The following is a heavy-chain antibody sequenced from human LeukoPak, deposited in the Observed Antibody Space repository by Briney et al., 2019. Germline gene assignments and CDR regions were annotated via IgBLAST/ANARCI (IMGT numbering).Heavy chain of an antibody. CDR2: IYYSGST. V-gene: IGHV4-59*12. D-gene: IGHD2-8*02. CDR1: GGSISSYY. J-gene: IGHJ4*02. Sequence: NPSETLSLTCTVSGGSISSYYWSWIRQPPGKGLEWIGYIYYSGSTNYNPSLKSRVTISVDTSKNQFSLKLSSVTAADTAVYYCARLPTDLLAFDYWGQGTLVTVSS. CDR3: ARLPTDLLAFDY.